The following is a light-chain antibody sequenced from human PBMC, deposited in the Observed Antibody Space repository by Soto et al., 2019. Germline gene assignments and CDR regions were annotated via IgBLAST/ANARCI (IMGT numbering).Light chain of an antibody. CDR2: GAS. CDR1: ENVRTF. Sequence: PVARATLSCRASENVRTFVDWYQQKPGQAPRLLIHGASNRATGIPARFSGSGSGTDFTLTISNLEPEDFAVYYCQQHSHWPPWTFGQGTKVDIK. V-gene: IGKV3-11*01. CDR3: QQHSHWPPWT. J-gene: IGKJ1*01.